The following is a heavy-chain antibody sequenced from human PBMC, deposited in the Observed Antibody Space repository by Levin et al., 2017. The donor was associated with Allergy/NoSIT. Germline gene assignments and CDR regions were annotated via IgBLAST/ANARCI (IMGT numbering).Heavy chain of an antibody. D-gene: IGHD1-1*01. CDR1: GFSLSTSGVG. Sequence: SGPTLVKPTQTLTLTCTFSGFSLSTSGVGVGWIRPPPGKALEWLALIYWDDDKRYSPSLRSRLTITKDTSKNQVVLTMTNMDPIDTGTYFCAHRRGKSGRDWNEGIYNRWGQGTMVTVSS. J-gene: IGHJ3*01. CDR2: IYWDDDK. CDR3: AHRRGKSGRDWNEGIYNR. V-gene: IGHV2-5*02.